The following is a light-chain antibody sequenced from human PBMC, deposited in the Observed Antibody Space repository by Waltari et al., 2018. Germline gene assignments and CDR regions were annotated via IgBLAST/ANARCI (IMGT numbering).Light chain of an antibody. V-gene: IGKV4-1*01. CDR2: WAS. CDR1: QSVLYSSNNKNY. J-gene: IGKJ1*01. CDR3: QQYYSTPWT. Sequence: DIVMTQTPDSLDVSLGERATINSNSTQSVLYSSNNKNYFAWYQQKPGQPPKLLIYWASTRESGVPDRFSGSGSGTDFTLTISSLQAEDVAVYYCQQYYSTPWTFGQGTKVEIK.